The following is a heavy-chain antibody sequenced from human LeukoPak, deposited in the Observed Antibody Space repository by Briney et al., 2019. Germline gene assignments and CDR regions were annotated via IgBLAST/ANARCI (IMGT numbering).Heavy chain of an antibody. CDR1: GYTFTGYY. Sequence: ASVKVSCKASGYTFTGYYMHWVRQAPGQELEWMGRINPNSGGTNYAQKFQGRVTMTRDTSISTAYMELSRLRSDDTAVYYCARGARIAAAGKYYFDYWGQGTLVTVSS. D-gene: IGHD6-13*01. CDR2: INPNSGGT. J-gene: IGHJ4*02. CDR3: ARGARIAAAGKYYFDY. V-gene: IGHV1-2*06.